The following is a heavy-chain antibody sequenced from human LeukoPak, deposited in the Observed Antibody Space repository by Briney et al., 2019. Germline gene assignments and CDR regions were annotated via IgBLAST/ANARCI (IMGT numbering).Heavy chain of an antibody. CDR2: ISGSGGST. V-gene: IGHV3-23*01. D-gene: IGHD6-13*01. Sequence: GGSLRPSCGASGFTFSNYAMSWVRQAPGKGLEWVSVISGSGGSTYYAGSVKGRFTIFRDNSKNTVSLQMNSLRAEDTAVYYCARHSSSWSDPYYFDYWGQGTLVTVSS. J-gene: IGHJ4*02. CDR3: ARHSSSWSDPYYFDY. CDR1: GFTFSNYA.